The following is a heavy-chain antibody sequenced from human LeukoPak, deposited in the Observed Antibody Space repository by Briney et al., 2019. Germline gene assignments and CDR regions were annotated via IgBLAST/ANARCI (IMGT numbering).Heavy chain of an antibody. D-gene: IGHD1-1*01. CDR1: GGSISSYF. J-gene: IGHJ5*02. V-gene: IGHV4-59*01. Sequence: KPSETLSLTCTVSGGSISSYFWSWIRQPPGKGLEWIGYIYYSGSTNYNPSLKSRVTISVDTSKNQFSLKLTSVTAADTAVYYCASVRVQLKRGGWFDPWGQGTLVTVSS. CDR2: IYYSGST. CDR3: ASVRVQLKRGGWFDP.